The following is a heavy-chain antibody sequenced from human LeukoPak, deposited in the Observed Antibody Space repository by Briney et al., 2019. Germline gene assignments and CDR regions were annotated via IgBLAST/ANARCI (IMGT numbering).Heavy chain of an antibody. D-gene: IGHD2-2*01. V-gene: IGHV3-30*18. Sequence: GRSLRLSCAASGFTFSSYGMHWVRQAPGKGLEWVAVISYDGSNKYYADSVKGRFTISRDNSKNTLYLQMNSLRAEDTAVYYCAKTIRAFVICSSTSCYAYDYWGQGTLVTVSS. CDR1: GFTFSSYG. J-gene: IGHJ4*02. CDR2: ISYDGSNK. CDR3: AKTIRAFVICSSTSCYAYDY.